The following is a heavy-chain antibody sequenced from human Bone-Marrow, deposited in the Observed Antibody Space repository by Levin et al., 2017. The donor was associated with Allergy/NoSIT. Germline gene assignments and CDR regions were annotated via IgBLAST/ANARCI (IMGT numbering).Heavy chain of an antibody. CDR2: ITVISDV. J-gene: IGHJ4*01. V-gene: IGHV3-21*01. D-gene: IGHD4-17*01. CDR3: ARDRGDYRLYYFDS. CDR1: GFTFSSYG. Sequence: GGSLRLSCAASGFTFSSYGMHWVRQAPGKGLEWVSTITVISDVYYADSAKGRFIIFRDNAKNSLYLQMDSLRAEDTALYYCARDRGDYRLYYFDSWGHGTLVTVSS.